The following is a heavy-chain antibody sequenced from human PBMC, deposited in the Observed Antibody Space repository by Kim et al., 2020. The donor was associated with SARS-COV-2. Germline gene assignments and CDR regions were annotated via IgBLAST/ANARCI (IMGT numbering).Heavy chain of an antibody. D-gene: IGHD3-22*01. CDR1: GGSISSSNW. Sequence: SETLSLTCAVSGGSISSSNWWSWVRQPPGKGLEWIGEIYHSGSTNYNPSLKSRVTISVDKSKNQFSLKLSSVTAADTAVYYCARESVVDGYYDSSGYLDAFDIWGQGTMVTVSS. CDR2: IYHSGST. CDR3: ARESVVDGYYDSSGYLDAFDI. V-gene: IGHV4-4*02. J-gene: IGHJ3*02.